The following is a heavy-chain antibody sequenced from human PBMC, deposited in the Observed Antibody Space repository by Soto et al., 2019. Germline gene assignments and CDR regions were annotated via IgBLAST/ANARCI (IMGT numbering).Heavy chain of an antibody. J-gene: IGHJ4*02. CDR2: IWYDGSNK. CDR1: GFTFSSYG. D-gene: IGHD6-13*01. V-gene: IGHV3-33*01. Sequence: GGSLRLSCAASGFTFSSYGMHWVRQAPGKGLEWVAVIWYDGSNKYYADSVKGRFTISRDNSKNTLYLQMNSLRAEDTAVYYCARAPNPRYSSSWYVIDYWGQGTLVTSPQ. CDR3: ARAPNPRYSSSWYVIDY.